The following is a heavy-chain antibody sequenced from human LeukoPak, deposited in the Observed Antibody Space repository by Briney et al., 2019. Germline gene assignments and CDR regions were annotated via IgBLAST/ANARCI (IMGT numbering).Heavy chain of an antibody. J-gene: IGHJ4*02. CDR2: INHSGST. CDR3: ARDPDNLGIAAAGPFDY. CDR1: GGSFSGYY. V-gene: IGHV4-34*01. D-gene: IGHD6-13*01. Sequence: SETLSLTCAVYGGSFSGYYWSWIRQPPGKGLEWIGEINHSGSTNYNPSLKSRVTISVDTSKNQFPLKLSSVTAADTAVYYCARDPDNLGIAAAGPFDYWGQGTLVTVSS.